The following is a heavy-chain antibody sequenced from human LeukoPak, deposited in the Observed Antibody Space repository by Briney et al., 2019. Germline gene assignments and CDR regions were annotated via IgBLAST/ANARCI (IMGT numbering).Heavy chain of an antibody. Sequence: PGRSLRLSCAASAFTFDDYAMHWVRQAPGKGLEWVSGISWDSGSIAYADSVKGRFTISRDNAKNSLYLQMSGLRPEDMALYYCAKALSSSYYDSSGSYSAFDIWGQGTMVTVSS. CDR3: AKALSSSYYDSSGSYSAFDI. J-gene: IGHJ3*02. D-gene: IGHD3-22*01. CDR1: AFTFDDYA. V-gene: IGHV3-9*03. CDR2: ISWDSGSI.